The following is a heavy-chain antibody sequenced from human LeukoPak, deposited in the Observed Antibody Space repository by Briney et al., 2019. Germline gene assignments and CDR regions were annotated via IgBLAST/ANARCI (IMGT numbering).Heavy chain of an antibody. Sequence: GGSLRLSCAASGFTFSSYSMNWVRQAPGKGLEWVSYISSSSSTIYYAGSVKGRFTISRDNAKNSLYLQMNSLRAEDTAVYYCARDRVSGSYDWGQGTLVTVSS. J-gene: IGHJ4*02. CDR2: ISSSSSTI. CDR1: GFTFSSYS. CDR3: ARDRVSGSYD. V-gene: IGHV3-48*01. D-gene: IGHD1-26*01.